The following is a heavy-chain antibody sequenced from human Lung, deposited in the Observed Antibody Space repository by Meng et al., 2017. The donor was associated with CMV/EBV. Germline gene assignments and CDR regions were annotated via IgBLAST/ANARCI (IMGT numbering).Heavy chain of an antibody. D-gene: IGHD2-2*01. CDR1: GGAVIGYY. CDR3: VRLAPDVNYFDN. Sequence: QVLPQYAGPGLQKPACPLALTSIVSGGAVIGYYWTWIRQPAGKGLEWIGPIYSSGLTHYNPSLENRITMSVDTSKNHFSLDLTSVTAADTARYYCVRLAPDVNYFDNWGQGTLVTVSS. CDR2: IYSSGLT. V-gene: IGHV4-4*07. J-gene: IGHJ4*02.